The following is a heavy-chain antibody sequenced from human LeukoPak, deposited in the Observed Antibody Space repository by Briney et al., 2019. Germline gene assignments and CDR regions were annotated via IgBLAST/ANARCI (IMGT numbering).Heavy chain of an antibody. D-gene: IGHD4-17*01. CDR3: ARLQSANHDNGYYIGGFYYMDV. CDR2: ISYTGST. CDR1: GGSMSNNY. V-gene: IGHV4-59*08. Sequence: PSETLSLTCSVSGGSMSNNYWGWIRQPPGKGLEWIGYISYTGSTSYTPSLKSRVTIFLETPRNQFSLEVSSVIAADTAVYYCARLQSANHDNGYYIGGFYYMDVWGKGTTVTVSS. J-gene: IGHJ6*03.